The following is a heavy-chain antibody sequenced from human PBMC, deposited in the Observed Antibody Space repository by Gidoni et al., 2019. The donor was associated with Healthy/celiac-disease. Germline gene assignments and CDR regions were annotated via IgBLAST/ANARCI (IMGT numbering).Heavy chain of an antibody. D-gene: IGHD3-16*01. CDR2: IYYSGST. CDR3: ARRKIYAYEQGGIDAFDI. CDR1: GCYISSYY. V-gene: IGHV4-59*08. J-gene: IGHJ3*02. Sequence: QVQLQESGPGLVKPSETLSLTCTVSGCYISSYYWSWIRQPPGKGLEWIGYIYYSGSTNYNPSLKSRVTISVDTSKNQFSLKLSSVTAADTAVYYCARRKIYAYEQGGIDAFDIWGQGTMVTVSS.